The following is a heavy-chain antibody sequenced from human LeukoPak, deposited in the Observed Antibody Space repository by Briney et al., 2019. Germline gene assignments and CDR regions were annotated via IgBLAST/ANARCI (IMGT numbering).Heavy chain of an antibody. D-gene: IGHD3-22*01. CDR2: IHPSGML. CDR1: GASFSSGDQY. V-gene: IGHV4-31*03. Sequence: PSQTLSVTCTVSGASFSSGDQYWNWIRQRPGKGLEWVGSIHPSGMLYNNPSLESRVTISIDTSKNQFSLNLNSVTAADTAVYFCSRGLDSRKLGYWGQGTLVTVSS. CDR3: SRGLDSRKLGY. J-gene: IGHJ4*02.